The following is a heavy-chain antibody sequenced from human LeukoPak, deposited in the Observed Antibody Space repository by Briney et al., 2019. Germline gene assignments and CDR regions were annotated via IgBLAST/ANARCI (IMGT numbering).Heavy chain of an antibody. CDR3: ARDYYDSSGYYQSNY. V-gene: IGHV4-59*12. J-gene: IGHJ4*02. CDR1: GGSISSYY. Sequence: SETLSLTCTVSGGSISSYYWSWIRQPPGKGLEWIGYIYYSGSTNYNPSLKSRVTISVDTSKNQFSLKLSSVTAADTAVYYCARDYYDSSGYYQSNYWGQGTLVTVSS. CDR2: IYYSGST. D-gene: IGHD3-22*01.